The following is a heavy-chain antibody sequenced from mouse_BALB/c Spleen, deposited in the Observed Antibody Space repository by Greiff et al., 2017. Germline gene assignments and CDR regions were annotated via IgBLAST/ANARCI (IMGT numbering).Heavy chain of an antibody. V-gene: IGHV5-17*02. CDR3: ARGLRPYYYAMDY. CDR1: GFTFSSFG. CDR2: ISSGSSTI. J-gene: IGHJ4*01. Sequence: EVQRVESGGGLVQPGGSRKLSCAASGFTFSSFGMHWVRQAPEKGLEWVAYISSGSSTIYYADTVKGRFTISRDNPKNTLFLQMTSLRSEDTAMYYCARGLRPYYYAMDYWGQGTSVTVSS. D-gene: IGHD2-2*01.